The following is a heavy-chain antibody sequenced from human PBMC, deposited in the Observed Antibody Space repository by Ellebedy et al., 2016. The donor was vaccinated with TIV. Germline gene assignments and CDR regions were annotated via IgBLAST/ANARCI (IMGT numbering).Heavy chain of an antibody. J-gene: IGHJ3*02. D-gene: IGHD3-10*01. V-gene: IGHV1-58*01. CDR2: IVVGSGNT. CDR3: AADRGDHWEAFDI. CDR1: GFTFTSSA. Sequence: SVKVSCXASGFTFTSSAVQWVRQARGQRLEWIGWIVVGSGNTNYAQKFQERVTITRDMSTSTAYMELSSLRSEDTAVYYCAADRGDHWEAFDIWGQGTMVTVSS.